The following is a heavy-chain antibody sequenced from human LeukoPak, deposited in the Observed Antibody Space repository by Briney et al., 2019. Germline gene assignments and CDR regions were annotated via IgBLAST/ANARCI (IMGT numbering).Heavy chain of an antibody. CDR2: IYSGGST. CDR3: ASQSSSWYNWFDP. D-gene: IGHD6-13*01. CDR1: GFTGRSNY. Sequence: GSLRLSCGGSGFTGRSNYLSLVRQGPGKGLEWVSVIYSGGSTYYADSVKGRFTISRDNSKNTLYLQMNSLRVEDTAVYYCASQSSSWYNWFDPWGQGTLVTVSS. V-gene: IGHV3-53*05. J-gene: IGHJ5*02.